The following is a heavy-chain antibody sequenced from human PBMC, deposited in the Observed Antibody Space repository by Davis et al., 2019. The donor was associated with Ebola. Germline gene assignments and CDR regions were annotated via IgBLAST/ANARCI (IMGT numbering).Heavy chain of an antibody. V-gene: IGHV1-18*01. CDR2: ISAYNGNT. CDR3: ARADYYDSSGYYYYYGMDV. J-gene: IGHJ6*02. D-gene: IGHD3-22*01. CDR1: GYTFTSYG. Sequence: AASVKVSCKASGYTFTSYGTSWVRQAPGQGLEWMGWISAYNGNTNYAQKLQGRVTMTTDTSTSTAYMELRSLRSDDTAVYYCARADYYDSSGYYYYYGMDVWGQGTTVTVSS.